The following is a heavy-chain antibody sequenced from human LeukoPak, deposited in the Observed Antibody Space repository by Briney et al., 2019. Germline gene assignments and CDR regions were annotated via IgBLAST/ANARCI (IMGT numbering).Heavy chain of an antibody. Sequence: SQTLSLTCTVSGGSISSGDYYWSWIRQPPGKGLEWIGYIYYSGSTCYNPSLKSRVTISVDTSKNQFSLKLSSVTAADTAVYYCAREKQLQPTQYYFDYWGQGTLVTVSS. D-gene: IGHD5-24*01. V-gene: IGHV4-30-4*08. J-gene: IGHJ4*02. CDR2: IYYSGST. CDR3: AREKQLQPTQYYFDY. CDR1: GGSISSGDYY.